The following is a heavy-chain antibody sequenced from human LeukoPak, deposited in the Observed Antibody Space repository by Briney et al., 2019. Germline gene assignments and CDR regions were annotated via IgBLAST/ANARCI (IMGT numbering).Heavy chain of an antibody. CDR2: IYYSGTT. CDR1: GGSISSGDYY. J-gene: IGHJ4*02. V-gene: IGHV4-31*03. CDR3: ASLRRSFDFGSGYSHFDN. Sequence: PSETLSLTCTVSGGSISSGDYYWSWIRQHPGKGLEWIGYIYYSGTTHSISSLKSRLIMSVYTSKNLFSLKLSPVTAADTAMYYCASLRRSFDFGSGYSHFDNWGQGTLVTVSS. D-gene: IGHD3-3*01.